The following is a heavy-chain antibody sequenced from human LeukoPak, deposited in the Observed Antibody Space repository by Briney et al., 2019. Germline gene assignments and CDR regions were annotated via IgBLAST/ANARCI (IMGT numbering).Heavy chain of an antibody. D-gene: IGHD3-16*01. CDR3: ARLLTSGSNIRDWFDP. J-gene: IGHJ5*02. CDR2: VYPGDSDT. V-gene: IGHV5-51*01. Sequence: GESLKISCKGSGYSFTNNWIGWVRQMPGKGLEWMGIVYPGDSDTRYNPSFQGQVTISADKSISTAYLQWSSLKASDTAMYYCARLLTSGSNIRDWFDPWGQGTLVTVSS. CDR1: GYSFTNNW.